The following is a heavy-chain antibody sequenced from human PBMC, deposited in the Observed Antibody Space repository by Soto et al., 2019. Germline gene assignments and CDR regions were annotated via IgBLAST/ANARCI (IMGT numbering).Heavy chain of an antibody. CDR3: ARADPDASVGF. CDR2: ISYSGSS. V-gene: IGHV4-59*11. Sequence: SETLSLTCTVSGGSMSSHYWTWLRQPPGKGLEWIGYISYSGSSYYNPSLKSRVTISADTSRDQFSLRLTSVIAADTAVYFCARADPDASVGFWGQGTLVTVSS. D-gene: IGHD3-16*01. J-gene: IGHJ4*02. CDR1: GGSMSSHY.